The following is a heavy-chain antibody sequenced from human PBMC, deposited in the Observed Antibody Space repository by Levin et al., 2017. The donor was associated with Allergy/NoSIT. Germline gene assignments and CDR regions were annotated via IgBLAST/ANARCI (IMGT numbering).Heavy chain of an antibody. CDR2: ISYDGSNK. CDR3: AKGSGGLRYFDWLFH. V-gene: IGHV3-30*18. Sequence: PGGSLRLSCAASGFTFSSYGMHWVRQAPGKGLEWVAVISYDGSNKYYADSVKGRFTISRDNSKNTLYLQMNSLRAEDTAVYYCAKGSGGLRYFDWLFHWGQGTLVTVSS. CDR1: GFTFSSYG. J-gene: IGHJ5*02. D-gene: IGHD3-9*01.